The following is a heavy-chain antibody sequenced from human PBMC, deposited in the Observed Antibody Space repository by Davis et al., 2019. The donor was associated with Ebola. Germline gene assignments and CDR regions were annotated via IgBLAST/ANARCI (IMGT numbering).Heavy chain of an antibody. J-gene: IGHJ4*02. V-gene: IGHV3-53*01. Sequence: PGGSLRLSCAASGFTVSTNYMSWVRQGPGKGLEWVSLIYPGGRTFYADSLKGRFTISRDNARNSLYLQMNSLRADDTAIYYCARKAIGSHFFDNWGQGTPVTVSS. CDR2: IYPGGRT. CDR3: ARKAIGSHFFDN. D-gene: IGHD3-22*01. CDR1: GFTVSTNY.